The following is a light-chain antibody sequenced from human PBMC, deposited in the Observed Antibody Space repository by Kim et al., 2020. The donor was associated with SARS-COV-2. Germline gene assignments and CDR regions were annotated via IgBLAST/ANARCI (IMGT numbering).Light chain of an antibody. CDR1: QSVLYSSNNKNY. CDR3: QQYYSTPQT. V-gene: IGKV4-1*01. Sequence: ATINCKSSQSVLYSSNNKNYLAWYQQKPGQPPKLLIYWASTRESGVPDRFSGSGSGTDFTLTISSLQAEDVAVYCCQQYYSTPQTFGQGTKVEIK. J-gene: IGKJ1*01. CDR2: WAS.